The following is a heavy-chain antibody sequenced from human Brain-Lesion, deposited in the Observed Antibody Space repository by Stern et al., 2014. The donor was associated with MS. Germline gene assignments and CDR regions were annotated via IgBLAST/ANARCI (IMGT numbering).Heavy chain of an antibody. CDR3: ARGRVVPGFQYYATDV. CDR1: GGSISSGGYY. J-gene: IGHJ6*02. Sequence: VQLVESGPGLVKPSQTLSLSCTVSGGSISSGGYYWSWIRQPAGKGLEWIRGIFTSGSTSYTPSLKSRATISIDTSKNHFSLRLNPMTAADTAVYYCARGRVVPGFQYYATDVWGQGTTVIVSS. V-gene: IGHV4-61*02. D-gene: IGHD2-2*01. CDR2: IFTSGST.